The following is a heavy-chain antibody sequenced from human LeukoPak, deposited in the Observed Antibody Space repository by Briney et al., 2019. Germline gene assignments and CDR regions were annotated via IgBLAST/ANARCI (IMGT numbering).Heavy chain of an antibody. J-gene: IGHJ5*02. CDR3: AKDRAGYCSSTSCAPAGWFDP. D-gene: IGHD2-2*01. V-gene: IGHV3-23*01. Sequence: GGSLRLSCAASGFTFSSYAMSWVRQAPGKGLEWVSAISGSGGSTYYADSVKGRFTISRDNSKNTLYLQMNSLRAEDTAVYYCAKDRAGYCSSTSCAPAGWFDPWGQGTLVTVSS. CDR1: GFTFSSYA. CDR2: ISGSGGST.